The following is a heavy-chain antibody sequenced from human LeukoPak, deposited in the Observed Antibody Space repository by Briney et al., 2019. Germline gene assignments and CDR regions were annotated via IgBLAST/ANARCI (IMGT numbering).Heavy chain of an antibody. Sequence: GGSLRLSCAASGFNSGVNFDEFGMNWVRQAPGKGLEWVSGIDWNGGSTGYADSVKGRFTISRDNAKNSLYLQMNSLRAEDTALYYCAREEGDGFDVWGQGTMVTVSS. V-gene: IGHV3-20*04. J-gene: IGHJ3*01. CDR2: IDWNGGST. CDR3: AREEGDGFDV. CDR1: GFNSGVNFDEFG.